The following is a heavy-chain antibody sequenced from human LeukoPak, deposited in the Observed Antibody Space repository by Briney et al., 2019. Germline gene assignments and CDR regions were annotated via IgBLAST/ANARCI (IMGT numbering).Heavy chain of an antibody. CDR1: GLTVSSNY. Sequence: GGSLRLSCAASGLTVSSNYMSWVRQAPEKGLEWVSVIYSGGSTYYADSVKGRFTISRDNSKNTLYVQMNSLRAEDTAVYYCVRDCGDYGGAFDIWGQGTMVTVSS. CDR3: VRDCGDYGGAFDI. V-gene: IGHV3-66*01. J-gene: IGHJ3*02. CDR2: IYSGGST. D-gene: IGHD4-17*01.